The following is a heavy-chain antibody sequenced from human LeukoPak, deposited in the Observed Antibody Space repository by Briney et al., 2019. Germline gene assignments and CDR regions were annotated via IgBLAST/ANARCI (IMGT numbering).Heavy chain of an antibody. CDR3: ARGHYGLDV. V-gene: IGHV3-30*03. CDR1: GFTFSSYG. CDR2: ISYDGSNK. J-gene: IGHJ6*02. Sequence: PGRSLRLSCAASGFTFSSYGMHWVRQAPGKGLEWVAVISYDGSNKYYADSVKGRFTISRDNSKNTLYLQMNSLRAEDTAVYYCARGHYGLDVWGQGTTVIVSS.